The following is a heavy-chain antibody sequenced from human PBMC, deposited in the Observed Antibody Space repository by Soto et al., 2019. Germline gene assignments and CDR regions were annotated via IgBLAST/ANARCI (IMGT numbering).Heavy chain of an antibody. CDR2: IYYSGST. CDR3: ARLARGKFDY. CDR1: GGSISSGGYY. V-gene: IGHV4-31*03. Sequence: SETLSLTCTVSGGSISSGGYYWSWIRQHPGKGLEWIGYIYYSGSTYYNPSLKSRVTISVDTSKNQFSLKLSSVTAADTAVYYCARLARGKFDYWGQGTLVTVSS. D-gene: IGHD3-10*01. J-gene: IGHJ4*02.